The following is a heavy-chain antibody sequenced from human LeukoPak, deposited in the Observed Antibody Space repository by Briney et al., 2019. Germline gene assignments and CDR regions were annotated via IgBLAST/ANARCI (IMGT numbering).Heavy chain of an antibody. CDR3: ARKGYYDRSGYYSSYYTMDV. J-gene: IGHJ6*02. Sequence: ASVKVSCEASGGTFSSYGISWVRQAPGQGLEWMGWISAYNGNTDYAQNLQGRVTMTTDTSTSTAYMELRSLTSDDTAVYYCARKGYYDRSGYYSSYYTMDVWGQGTTVTVSS. V-gene: IGHV1-18*01. D-gene: IGHD3-22*01. CDR2: ISAYNGNT. CDR1: GGTFSSYG.